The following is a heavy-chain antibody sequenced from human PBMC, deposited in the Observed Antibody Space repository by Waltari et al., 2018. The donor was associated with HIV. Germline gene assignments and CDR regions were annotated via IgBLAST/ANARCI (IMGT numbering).Heavy chain of an antibody. V-gene: IGHV3-30*18. CDR3: AKDWQEMRWLATLFDY. CDR2: TSHDENKK. CDR1: GFTFHNYG. D-gene: IGHD6-19*01. Sequence: QAQLVESGGGVVQSGRSLRLSCAASGFTFHNYGMHWLRQAPGKGLAWVAFTSHDENKKYYAEFVKGRLTISRDKSKNMLYLQMNSLRGEDTAVYYCAKDWQEMRWLATLFDYWGQGTLVTVSS. J-gene: IGHJ4*02.